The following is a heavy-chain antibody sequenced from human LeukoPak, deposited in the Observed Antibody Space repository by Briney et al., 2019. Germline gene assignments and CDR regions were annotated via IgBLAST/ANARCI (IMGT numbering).Heavy chain of an antibody. Sequence: SETLSLTCTVSGGSISSSSYYWGWIRQPPGKGLEWIGSIYYSGSTYYNPSLKSRVTISVDTSKNQFSLKLSSVTAADTAVYYCARDSDWNYFMSRGYFDYWGQGTLVTVSS. D-gene: IGHD1-7*01. J-gene: IGHJ4*02. CDR3: ARDSDWNYFMSRGYFDY. V-gene: IGHV4-39*07. CDR2: IYYSGST. CDR1: GGSISSSSYY.